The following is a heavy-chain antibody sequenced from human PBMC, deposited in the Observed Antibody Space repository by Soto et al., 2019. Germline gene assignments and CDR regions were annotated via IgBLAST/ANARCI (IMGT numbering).Heavy chain of an antibody. Sequence: QVQLQESGPGLVKPSETLSLTCTVSGGSISSYYWSWIRQPPGKGLEWIGYIYYSGSTNYNPSLKSRVTISVATSKNQFSLKLSSVTAADPAVYYWARERYSSGWHDWWFDPWGQGTLVTVSS. CDR1: GGSISSYY. CDR2: IYYSGST. CDR3: ARERYSSGWHDWWFDP. D-gene: IGHD6-19*01. V-gene: IGHV4-59*01. J-gene: IGHJ5*02.